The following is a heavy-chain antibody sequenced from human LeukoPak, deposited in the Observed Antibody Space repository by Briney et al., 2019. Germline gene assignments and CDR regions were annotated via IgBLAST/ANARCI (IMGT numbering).Heavy chain of an antibody. V-gene: IGHV3-30-3*01. D-gene: IGHD3-10*01. CDR2: ISYDGSNK. CDR3: ARNPLVYGSGTPGA. J-gene: IGHJ5*02. Sequence: GGSLRLSCVASGSTFSSFTMHWVRQAPGKGLEWVAVISYDGSNKYYADSMRGRFSISRDDSKSTLYLQMNSLRVEDTALYYCARNPLVYGSGTPGAWGQGTLVTVSS. CDR1: GSTFSSFT.